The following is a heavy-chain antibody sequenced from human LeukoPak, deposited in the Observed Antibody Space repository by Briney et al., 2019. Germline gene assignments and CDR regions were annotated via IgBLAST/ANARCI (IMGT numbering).Heavy chain of an antibody. Sequence: GASVKVSCKASGYTFTSYGISWVRQAPGQGLEWMGWISAYNGNTNYAQKLQGRVTMTTDTSTSTAYMELRSLRSDDTAVYYCARDCRGGSCFLGGESAPDAFDIWGQGTMVTVSS. J-gene: IGHJ3*02. CDR3: ARDCRGGSCFLGGESAPDAFDI. V-gene: IGHV1-18*01. CDR1: GYTFTSYG. D-gene: IGHD2-15*01. CDR2: ISAYNGNT.